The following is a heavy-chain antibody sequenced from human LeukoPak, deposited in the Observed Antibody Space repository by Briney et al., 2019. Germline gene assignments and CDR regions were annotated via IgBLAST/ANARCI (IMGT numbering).Heavy chain of an antibody. Sequence: GASLRLSCAASGFTFSSYAMTWVRQAPGKGLEWVSAINGSGGSTYYADSVKGRLTISRDNSKNTLYLQMNSLRAEDTAVYYCAKASAYYDSSGYRYYFDYWGQGTLVTVSS. J-gene: IGHJ4*02. D-gene: IGHD3-22*01. CDR2: INGSGGST. CDR1: GFTFSSYA. V-gene: IGHV3-23*01. CDR3: AKASAYYDSSGYRYYFDY.